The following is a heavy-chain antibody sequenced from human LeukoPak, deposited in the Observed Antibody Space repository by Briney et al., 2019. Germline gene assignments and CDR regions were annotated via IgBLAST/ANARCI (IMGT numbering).Heavy chain of an antibody. Sequence: PGGPLRLSCAASGFTFSSYSMNWVRQAPGKGLEWVSYISSSSFTIYYADSVKGRFTISRDNAKNSLYLQLSSLRAEDTAVYYCARDDPAVPTHYGAPLDYWGQGTLVTVSS. V-gene: IGHV3-48*01. J-gene: IGHJ4*02. CDR2: ISSSSFTI. CDR1: GFTFSSYS. D-gene: IGHD4-17*01. CDR3: ARDDPAVPTHYGAPLDY.